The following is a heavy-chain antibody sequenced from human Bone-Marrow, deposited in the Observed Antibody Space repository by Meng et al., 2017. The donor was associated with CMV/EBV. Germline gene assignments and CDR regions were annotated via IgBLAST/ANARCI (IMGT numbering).Heavy chain of an antibody. CDR2: ISGSGGST. J-gene: IGHJ6*02. CDR1: GFTFSSYA. CDR3: AKERGRNYHYYGMGV. Sequence: GGSLRLSCAASGFTFSSYAMSWVRQAPGKGLEWVSAISGSGGSTYYADSVKGRFTISRDNSKNTLYLQMNSLRAEDTAVYYCAKERGRNYHYYGMGVWGQGTTVPVYS. D-gene: IGHD1-7*01. V-gene: IGHV3-23*01.